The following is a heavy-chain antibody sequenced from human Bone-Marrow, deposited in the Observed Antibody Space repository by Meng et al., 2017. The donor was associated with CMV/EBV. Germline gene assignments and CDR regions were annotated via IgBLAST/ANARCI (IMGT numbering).Heavy chain of an antibody. D-gene: IGHD2-2*01. CDR3: ARSLTESVVVPAVGFDP. V-gene: IGHV1-69*05. Sequence: SVKVSCKASGGTFSSYAISWVRQAPGQGLEWMGGIIPIFGTANYAQKFQGRVTITTDESTSTAYMELSSLRSEDTAVYYCARSLTESVVVPAVGFDPWGQGTLVTVSS. J-gene: IGHJ5*02. CDR2: IIPIFGTA. CDR1: GGTFSSYA.